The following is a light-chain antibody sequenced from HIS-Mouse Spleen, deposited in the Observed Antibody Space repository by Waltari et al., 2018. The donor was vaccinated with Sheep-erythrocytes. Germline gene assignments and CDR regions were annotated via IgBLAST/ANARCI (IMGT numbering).Light chain of an antibody. CDR3: CSYAGSYNYV. J-gene: IGLJ1*01. Sequence: QSALTQPRSVSGSPGQSVTISCTGTSSDVGGYNYVSWYQQHPGKAPKLMIYDVSKRPSWVPDRFPGSNSGNTASLTSSGLQAEDEADYYCCSYAGSYNYVFGTGTKVTVL. CDR1: SSDVGGYNY. V-gene: IGLV2-11*01. CDR2: DVS.